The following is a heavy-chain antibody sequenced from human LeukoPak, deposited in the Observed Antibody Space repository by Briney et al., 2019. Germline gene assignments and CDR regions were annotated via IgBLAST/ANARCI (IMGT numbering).Heavy chain of an antibody. CDR1: GGSISSYY. CDR3: ARLRSGGYFEY. D-gene: IGHD4-17*01. J-gene: IGHJ4*02. Sequence: SETLSLTCTVSGGSISSYYWSWIRQPPGKGLEWIGYIYYSGSTNYNPSLKSRATISVDTSKNQFSLKLSSVTAADTAVYYCARLRSGGYFEYWGQGTLVTVSS. V-gene: IGHV4-59*01. CDR2: IYYSGST.